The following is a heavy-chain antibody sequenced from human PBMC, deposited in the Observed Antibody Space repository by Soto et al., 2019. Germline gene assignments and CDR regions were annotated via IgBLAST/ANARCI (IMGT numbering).Heavy chain of an antibody. CDR2: IYAAGHT. Sequence: GGSLRLSCATSGFIVSDSYLSWVRQAPGKGLEWVSVIYAAGHTYYPDSVKGRFIISRDKSENTVYLQMNSLRAEDTAMYYCARGRVTSGTYYMDVWGKGTTVTVSS. CDR3: ARGRVTSGTYYMDV. D-gene: IGHD4-4*01. CDR1: GFIVSDSY. V-gene: IGHV3-66*01. J-gene: IGHJ6*04.